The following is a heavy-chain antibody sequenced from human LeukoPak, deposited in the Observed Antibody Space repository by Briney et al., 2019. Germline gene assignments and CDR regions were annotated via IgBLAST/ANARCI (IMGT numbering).Heavy chain of an antibody. V-gene: IGHV4-59*08. D-gene: IGHD4-17*01. CDR3: ARNDYAQRYNWFDP. CDR1: GGSISSYY. CDR2: IYYSGNT. Sequence: SEALSLTCTVSGGSISSYYWSLIRQPPGKGLEWIGYIYYSGNTNYNPSLKSRVTISVDTSKNQFSLKLSSVTAADTAVYYCARNDYAQRYNWFDPWGQGTLVTVSS. J-gene: IGHJ5*02.